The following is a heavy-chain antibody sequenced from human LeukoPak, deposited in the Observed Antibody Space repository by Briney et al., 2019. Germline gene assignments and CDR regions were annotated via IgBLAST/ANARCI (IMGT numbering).Heavy chain of an antibody. D-gene: IGHD3-22*01. CDR3: ARAPSDILTGYFYYDSSGYYSYLDY. J-gene: IGHJ4*02. CDR1: GYTFTSYG. Sequence: GASVKVSCKASGYTFTSYGISWVRQAPGQGLEWMGWISAYNGNTNYAQKLQGRVTMTTDTSTSTAYMELRSLRSDDTAVYYCARAPSDILTGYFYYDSSGYYSYLDYWGQGTLVTVSS. V-gene: IGHV1-18*01. CDR2: ISAYNGNT.